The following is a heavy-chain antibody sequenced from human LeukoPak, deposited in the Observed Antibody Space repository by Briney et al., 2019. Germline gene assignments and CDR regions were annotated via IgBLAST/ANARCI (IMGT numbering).Heavy chain of an antibody. V-gene: IGHV3-7*01. D-gene: IGHD3-3*01. CDR1: GFTFSSYW. CDR2: IKQDGSEK. CDR3: ARDSDYDFWSGHLDY. Sequence: GGSLRLSCAASGFTFSSYWMSWVRQAPGKGLEWVANIKQDGSEKYYVDSVKGRFTISRDNAKNSLYLQMNSLRAEDTAVYYCARDSDYDFWSGHLDYWGQGTLVTVSS. J-gene: IGHJ4*02.